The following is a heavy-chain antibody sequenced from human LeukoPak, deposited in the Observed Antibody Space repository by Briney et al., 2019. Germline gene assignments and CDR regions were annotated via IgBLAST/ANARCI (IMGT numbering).Heavy chain of an antibody. CDR3: AKDDDGSGSYYVDY. J-gene: IGHJ4*02. V-gene: IGHV3-30*18. CDR2: ISYDGSNK. CDR1: GFTFSSYG. Sequence: GRSLRLSCAASGFTFSSYGMHWARQAPGKGLEWVAVISYDGSNKYYADSVKGRFTISRDNSKNTLYLQMNSLRAEDTAVYYCAKDDDGSGSYYVDYWGQGTLVTVSS. D-gene: IGHD3-10*01.